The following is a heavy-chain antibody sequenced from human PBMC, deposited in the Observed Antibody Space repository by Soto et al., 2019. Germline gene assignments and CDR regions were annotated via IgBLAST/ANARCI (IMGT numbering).Heavy chain of an antibody. Sequence: QVQLVESGGGVVQPGRSLRLSCAASGFTFSSYGMPWVRQAPGKGLEWVAVIWYDGSNKYYADSVKGRFTISRDNSKNTLYLQMNSLRAEDTAVYSCARAGDSSGWYNNLDYWGQGTLVTVSS. CDR1: GFTFSSYG. V-gene: IGHV3-33*01. CDR2: IWYDGSNK. CDR3: ARAGDSSGWYNNLDY. D-gene: IGHD6-19*01. J-gene: IGHJ4*02.